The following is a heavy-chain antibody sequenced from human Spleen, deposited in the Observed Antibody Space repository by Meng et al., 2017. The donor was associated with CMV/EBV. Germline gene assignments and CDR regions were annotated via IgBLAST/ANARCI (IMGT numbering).Heavy chain of an antibody. Sequence: GGSLRLSCAASGFTFSSYWMTWVRQAPGKGLEWVANIKYAGSEKYYVDSVKGRFTVSRDNAKDSLYLQMNSLRAEDTAVYYCARERSSSRIDYWGQGTLVTVS. CDR2: IKYAGSEK. CDR1: GFTFSSYW. D-gene: IGHD6-13*01. V-gene: IGHV3-7*01. J-gene: IGHJ4*02. CDR3: ARERSSSRIDY.